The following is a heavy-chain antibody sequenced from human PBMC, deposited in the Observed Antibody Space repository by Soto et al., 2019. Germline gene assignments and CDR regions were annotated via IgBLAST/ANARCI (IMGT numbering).Heavy chain of an antibody. CDR2: IYYSGST. D-gene: IGHD2-8*01. CDR3: ARRSTCTNGVCYHHFDY. J-gene: IGHJ4*02. V-gene: IGHV4-39*01. CDR1: GGSISSSSYY. Sequence: SETLSLTCTVSGGSISSSSYYWGWIRQPPGKGLEWIGSIYYSGSTYYNPSLKSRVTISVDTSKNQFSLKLSSATAADTALYYCARRSTCTNGVCYHHFDYRGQGIPVTVS.